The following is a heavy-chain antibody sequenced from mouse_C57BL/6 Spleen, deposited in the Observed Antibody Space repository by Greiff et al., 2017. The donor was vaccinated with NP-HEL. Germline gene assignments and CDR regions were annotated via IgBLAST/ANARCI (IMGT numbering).Heavy chain of an antibody. CDR2: IWTGGGT. J-gene: IGHJ3*01. CDR3: ARVGRSPWFAY. CDR1: GFSLTSYA. V-gene: IGHV2-9-1*01. D-gene: IGHD1-1*01. Sequence: VKLMESGPGLVAPSPSLSISCTVSGFSLTSYAISWVRQPPGKGLEWLGVIWTGGGTNYYSALKSRLSISKENTKSQVFLKMNSLQTDVTARYYCARVGRSPWFAYWGQGTLVTVSA.